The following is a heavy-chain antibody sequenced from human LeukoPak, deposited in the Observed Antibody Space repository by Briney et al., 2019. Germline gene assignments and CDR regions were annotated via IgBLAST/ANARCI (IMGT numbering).Heavy chain of an antibody. CDR3: AKEGIYGQQLVSDYWAPVSDY. V-gene: IGHV3-30*18. Sequence: GGSLRLSCAASGFTFSSYGMRWVRQAPGKGLEWVAVISYDGSNKYYADSVKGRFTISRDNSKNTLYLQMNSLRAEDTAVYYCAKEGIYGQQLVSDYWAPVSDYWGQGTLVTVSS. CDR1: GFTFSSYG. CDR2: ISYDGSNK. D-gene: IGHD6-13*01. J-gene: IGHJ4*02.